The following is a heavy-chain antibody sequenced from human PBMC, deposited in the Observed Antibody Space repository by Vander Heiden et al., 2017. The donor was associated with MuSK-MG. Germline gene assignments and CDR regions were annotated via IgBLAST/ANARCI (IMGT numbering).Heavy chain of an antibody. Sequence: QVQLQESGPGLVKPSQTLSLTCTVPGGSISSGSYYWSWIRQPAGKGLEWIGRIYTSGRTNYNPSLKSRVTMSVDTSKNQFSLKLSSVTAADTAVYYCARAAGDYYYYYYYMDVWGKGTTVTVSS. D-gene: IGHD4-17*01. CDR3: ARAAGDYYYYYYYMDV. J-gene: IGHJ6*03. CDR1: GGSISSGSYY. V-gene: IGHV4-61*02. CDR2: IYTSGRT.